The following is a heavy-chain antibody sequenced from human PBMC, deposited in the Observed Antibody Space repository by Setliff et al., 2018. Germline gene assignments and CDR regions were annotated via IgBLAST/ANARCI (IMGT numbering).Heavy chain of an antibody. J-gene: IGHJ4*02. D-gene: IGHD2-21*01. CDR2: IYWNDDK. Sequence: SGPTLVNPTQTLTLTCTFSGFSLSTSGVGVGWIRQPPGKALDWLALIYWNDDKRYSPSLKSRLTITKDTSKNQVVLTMTNMDPVDTATYYCAHIAGGGNSPRHDYWGQGTLVTVSS. CDR3: AHIAGGGNSPRHDY. V-gene: IGHV2-5*01. CDR1: GFSLSTSGVG.